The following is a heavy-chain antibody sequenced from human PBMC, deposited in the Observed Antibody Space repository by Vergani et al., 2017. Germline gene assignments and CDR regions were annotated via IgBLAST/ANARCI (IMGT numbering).Heavy chain of an antibody. CDR3: ARAVLAVAGRGPFDS. J-gene: IGHJ4*02. D-gene: IGHD6-19*01. Sequence: QVQLVQSGAEVKKPGASVKVSCKASGYTFTSYYMHWVRQAPGQGLEWMGIINPSGGSTSYAQKLQGRVTMTTDTSTSTAYMELRSLRSDDTAVYYCARAVLAVAGRGPFDSWGQGTLVTVSS. CDR1: GYTFTSYY. V-gene: IGHV1-46*01. CDR2: INPSGGST.